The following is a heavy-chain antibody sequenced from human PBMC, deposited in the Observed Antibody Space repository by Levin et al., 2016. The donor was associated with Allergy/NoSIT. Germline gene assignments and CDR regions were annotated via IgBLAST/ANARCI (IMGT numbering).Heavy chain of an antibody. Sequence: VRQAPGKGLEWIGEIYHSGSINYNPSLKSRVTISVDKSKNQFSLKLSSVTAADTAVYYYARAPRDPGGLYDFWSGYSTLYYYYGMDVWGQGTTVTVSS. V-gene: IGHV4-4*02. CDR2: IYHSGSI. J-gene: IGHJ6*02. CDR3: ARAPRDPGGLYDFWSGYSTLYYYYGMDV. D-gene: IGHD3-3*01.